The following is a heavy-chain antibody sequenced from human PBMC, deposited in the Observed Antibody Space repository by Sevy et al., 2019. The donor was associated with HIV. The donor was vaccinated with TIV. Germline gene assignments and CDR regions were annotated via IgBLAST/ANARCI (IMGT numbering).Heavy chain of an antibody. CDR1: GFTVSSNF. J-gene: IGHJ4*02. D-gene: IGHD6-19*01. Sequence: GGSLRLSCAASGFTVSSNFMSWVRQAPWKGLEWVSVIYIGGTTYYADSVKGRFTISRDNSKNTLYLQMKSLRAEDTAVYYCARGKHISGYYGSFDYWGQGTLVTVSS. CDR2: IYIGGTT. CDR3: ARGKHISGYYGSFDY. V-gene: IGHV3-53*01.